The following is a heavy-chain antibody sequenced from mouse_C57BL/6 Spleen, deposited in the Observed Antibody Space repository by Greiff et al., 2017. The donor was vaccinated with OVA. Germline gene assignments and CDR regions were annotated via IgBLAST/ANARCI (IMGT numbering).Heavy chain of an antibody. CDR2: IHPNSGST. J-gene: IGHJ2*01. CDR1: GYTFTSYW. CDR3: ARTYGYDVPYYFDY. D-gene: IGHD2-2*01. Sequence: VQLQQPGAELVKPGASVKLSCKASGYTFTSYWMHWVKPRPGQGLEWIGMIHPNSGSTNYNEKFQSKATLTVDKSSSTAEMQLSSLTSEDSAVYYCARTYGYDVPYYFDYWGQGTTLTVSS. V-gene: IGHV1-64*01.